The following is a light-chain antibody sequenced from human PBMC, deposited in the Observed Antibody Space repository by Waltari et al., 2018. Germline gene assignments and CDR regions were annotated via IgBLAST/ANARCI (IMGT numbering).Light chain of an antibody. J-gene: IGKJ3*01. Sequence: EIVLTQSPGTLSLSPGESATLSCRASHSVTSHSLVWYQQKPGQAPRVLIYGASSRATGIPDRFSGSGSGTDFTLTISGLEPEDFVVYYCQHYGGSFTFGPGTKVDIK. CDR1: HSVTSHS. CDR2: GAS. V-gene: IGKV3-20*01. CDR3: QHYGGSFT.